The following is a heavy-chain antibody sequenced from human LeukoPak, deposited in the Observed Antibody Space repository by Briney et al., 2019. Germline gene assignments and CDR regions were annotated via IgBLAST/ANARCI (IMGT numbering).Heavy chain of an antibody. V-gene: IGHV3-53*01. CDR3: ARDHAPAGGGLDY. Sequence: PGGSLRLSCAASGLTVTSNHMAWVRQAPGKGLEWVSVIYTGVIPYYADSVSGQFTISRDNSKNTLCLQMNSLRVEDTALYYCARDHAPAGGGLDYWGHGTQVTVSS. J-gene: IGHJ4*01. D-gene: IGHD6-13*01. CDR2: IYTGVIP. CDR1: GLTVTSNH.